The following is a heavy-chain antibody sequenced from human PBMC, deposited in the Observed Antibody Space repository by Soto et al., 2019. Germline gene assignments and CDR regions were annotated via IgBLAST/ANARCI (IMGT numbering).Heavy chain of an antibody. CDR3: ARDTDAINMVRGGGGGWWSIDY. D-gene: IGHD3-10*01. Sequence: QVQLQESGPGLVKPSQTLSLTCTVSGGSISSGDYYWSWIRQPPGKGLEWIGYIYYSGSTYYNPSLKSRVTVSVDTSKNQFSLNLGFVTAAETAVYYCARDTDAINMVRGGGGGWWSIDYWGQGTLVTVSS. CDR1: GGSISSGDYY. V-gene: IGHV4-30-4*01. J-gene: IGHJ4*02. CDR2: IYYSGST.